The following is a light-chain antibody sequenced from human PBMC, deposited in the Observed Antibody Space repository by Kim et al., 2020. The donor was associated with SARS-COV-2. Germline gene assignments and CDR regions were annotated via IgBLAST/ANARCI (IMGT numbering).Light chain of an antibody. CDR3: QQFNNWPYT. CDR2: GAS. Sequence: EILMTQSPVTLSVSPGERATLSCRASHSVTSNLAWYQQRPGQAPRLLIYGASTRATGIPARFSGSGSGTEYTLTISSLQSEDFAVYYCQQFNNWPYTFGQGTKLEI. J-gene: IGKJ2*01. CDR1: HSVTSN. V-gene: IGKV3-15*01.